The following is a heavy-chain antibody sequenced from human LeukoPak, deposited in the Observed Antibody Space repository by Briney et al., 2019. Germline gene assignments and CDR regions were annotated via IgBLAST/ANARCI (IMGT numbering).Heavy chain of an antibody. CDR1: GGSISSYY. CDR2: IYYSGST. J-gene: IGHJ1*01. Sequence: SEILSLTCTVSGGSISSYYWSWIRQPPGKGLEWIGYIYYSGSTNYNPSLKSRVTISVDTSKNQFSLKLSSVTAADTAVYYCASREKWLNYFQHWGQGTLVTVSS. V-gene: IGHV4-59*01. CDR3: ASREKWLNYFQH. D-gene: IGHD3-22*01.